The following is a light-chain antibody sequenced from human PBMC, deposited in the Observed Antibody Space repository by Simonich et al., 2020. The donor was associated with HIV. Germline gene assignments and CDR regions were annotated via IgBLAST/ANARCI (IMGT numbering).Light chain of an antibody. CDR2: AAS. J-gene: IGKJ4*01. CDR3: QQYNAWPT. Sequence: EIVMTQSPATLSVSPGERATISCRASQSVSSNLACYQQKPGLAPRLLIYAASTRATGIPARFSGSGSGTEFTLVISSMQSEDFAVYYCQQYNAWPTFGGGTKVEIK. V-gene: IGKV3-15*01. CDR1: QSVSSN.